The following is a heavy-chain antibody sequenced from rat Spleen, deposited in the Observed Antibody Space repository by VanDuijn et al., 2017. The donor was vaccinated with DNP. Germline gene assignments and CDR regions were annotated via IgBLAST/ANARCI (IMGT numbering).Heavy chain of an antibody. CDR1: GFTFSDYY. D-gene: IGHD4-3*01. CDR2: IGSAAYAP. J-gene: IGHJ2*01. Sequence: EVQLVESGGGLVQPGRSLKLSCAASGFTFSDYYMAWVRQAPAKGLEWVAYIGSAAYAPYYGDSMKGRFTISRDNAKSTLYLQMNSLRSEDMATYYCVRWNSGHFDYWGQGVMVTVSS. V-gene: IGHV5-22*01. CDR3: VRWNSGHFDY.